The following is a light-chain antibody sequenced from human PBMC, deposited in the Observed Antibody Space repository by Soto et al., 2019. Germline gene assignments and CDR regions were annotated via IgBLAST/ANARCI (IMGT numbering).Light chain of an antibody. J-gene: IGLJ1*01. V-gene: IGLV2-14*01. CDR2: EVS. CDR1: SSDVGGYNY. CDR3: SSYTSSGTYA. Sequence: QSVLTQPASVSGSPGQSITISCTGTSSDVGGYNYVSWYQQHPGKAPKVMIYEVSNRPSGVSNRFSGSTSGNSASLTISGLQAEDEADYYCSSYTSSGTYAFGTGTKVTVL.